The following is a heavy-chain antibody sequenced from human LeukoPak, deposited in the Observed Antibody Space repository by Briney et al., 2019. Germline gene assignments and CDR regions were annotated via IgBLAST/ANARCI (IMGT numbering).Heavy chain of an antibody. Sequence: GGSLRLSCAASGFTLSSYSMNWVRQAPGKGLEWVSSITSSSSYIYYVDSVKGRFTISRDNAKNSLYLQMSGLRAEDTAVYYCARGGSGWYHWFDSWGQGTLVTVSS. CDR1: GFTLSSYS. CDR3: ARGGSGWYHWFDS. V-gene: IGHV3-21*01. D-gene: IGHD6-19*01. J-gene: IGHJ5*01. CDR2: ITSSSSYI.